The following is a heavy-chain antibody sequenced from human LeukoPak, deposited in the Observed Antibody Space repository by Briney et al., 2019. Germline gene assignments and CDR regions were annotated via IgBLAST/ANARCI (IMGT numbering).Heavy chain of an antibody. D-gene: IGHD2-21*02. J-gene: IGHJ6*03. CDR1: GYTFTSYY. V-gene: IGHV1-46*01. Sequence: ASVKVSCKASGYTFTSYYMHWVRQAPGQGLEWMGIINPSGGSTSYAQKFQGRVTMTRDMSTSTVYMELSSLRSEDTAVYYCARDLGGIVVVTSGYYYMDVWGKGTTVTVSS. CDR2: INPSGGST. CDR3: ARDLGGIVVVTSGYYYMDV.